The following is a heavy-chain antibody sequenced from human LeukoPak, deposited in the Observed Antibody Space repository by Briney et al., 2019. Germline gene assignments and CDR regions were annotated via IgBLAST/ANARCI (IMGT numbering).Heavy chain of an antibody. Sequence: GGSLRLSCVASGFTFSNYGMHWVRQAPGKGLEGGAVISYDGSNKYYADSVKGRFTISRDNSKNTLYLQMHSLRDEDTAVYSCTKGVLGGTQSVSAGLDSWGQGTLVTVSS. J-gene: IGHJ4*02. CDR1: GFTFSNYG. CDR2: ISYDGSNK. D-gene: IGHD3-16*01. CDR3: TKGVLGGTQSVSAGLDS. V-gene: IGHV3-30*18.